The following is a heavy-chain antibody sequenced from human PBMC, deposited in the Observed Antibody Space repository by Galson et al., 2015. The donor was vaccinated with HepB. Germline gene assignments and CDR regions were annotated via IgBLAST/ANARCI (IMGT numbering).Heavy chain of an antibody. J-gene: IGHJ4*02. V-gene: IGHV3-64D*06. Sequence: SLRLSCAASGFTFSSYAMHWVRQAPGKGLEYVSAISSNGGSTYYADSVKGRFTISRDNSKNTLYLQMSSLRAEDTAVYYCVKGQASSIAARGEFDYWGQGTLVTVSS. D-gene: IGHD6-6*01. CDR3: VKGQASSIAARGEFDY. CDR1: GFTFSSYA. CDR2: ISSNGGST.